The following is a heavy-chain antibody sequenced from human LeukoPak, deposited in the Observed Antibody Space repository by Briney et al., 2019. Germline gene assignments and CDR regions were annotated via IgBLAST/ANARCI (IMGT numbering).Heavy chain of an antibody. D-gene: IGHD5-18*01. CDR1: GFTFRAYG. CDR2: ISYDGSDT. J-gene: IGHJ6*02. CDR3: ARERRIQLWFFGMDV. V-gene: IGHV3-30*03. Sequence: GGSLRLSCAASGFTFRAYGMLWVRQAPGKGLEWVAIISYDGSDTYYADSVKGRFTISRDNPKNTLFLQLNSLRDEDAAIYYCARERRIQLWFFGMDVWGQGTTVTVSS.